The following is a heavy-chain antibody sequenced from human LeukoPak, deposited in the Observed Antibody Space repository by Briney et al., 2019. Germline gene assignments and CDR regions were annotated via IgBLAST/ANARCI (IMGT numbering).Heavy chain of an antibody. J-gene: IGHJ4*02. CDR3: ARDLTVTTGFDY. CDR2: IYHSGST. D-gene: IGHD4-17*01. CDR1: GGSISSSNW. V-gene: IGHV4-4*02. Sequence: PSGTLSLTCAVSGGSISSSNWWSWVRQPPGKGLEWIGEIYHSGSTNNNPSLKSRVTMSVDTSKNQLSLKLSSVTAADTAVYYCARDLTVTTGFDYWGQGTLVTVSS.